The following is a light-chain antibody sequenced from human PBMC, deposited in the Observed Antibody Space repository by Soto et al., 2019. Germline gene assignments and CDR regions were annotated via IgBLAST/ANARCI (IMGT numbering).Light chain of an antibody. V-gene: IGKV1-5*03. CDR2: KAS. Sequence: DIQMTQSPSTLSASVGDRVTITCRASQSISGWLAWYQQNPGKPPKLLIYKASTLESGVPSRFSGSGSGTEFTLTISSLQPDDVATYYCQQYNNYGSWTFGQGTKVEIK. J-gene: IGKJ1*01. CDR3: QQYNNYGSWT. CDR1: QSISGW.